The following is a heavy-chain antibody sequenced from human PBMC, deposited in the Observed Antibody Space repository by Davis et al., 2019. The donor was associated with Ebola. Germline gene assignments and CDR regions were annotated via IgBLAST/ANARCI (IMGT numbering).Heavy chain of an antibody. Sequence: GESLKISCKASGYSFTSFWIGWVRQPPGQGLEWMGAILPGDSDTRYSPSFQGQVTISADKSISTAYLQWSSLKASDTAMYYCARSSGDYYYGMDVWGQGTTVTVSS. CDR2: ILPGDSDT. CDR1: GYSFTSFW. CDR3: ARSSGDYYYGMDV. V-gene: IGHV5-51*01. D-gene: IGHD4-17*01. J-gene: IGHJ6*02.